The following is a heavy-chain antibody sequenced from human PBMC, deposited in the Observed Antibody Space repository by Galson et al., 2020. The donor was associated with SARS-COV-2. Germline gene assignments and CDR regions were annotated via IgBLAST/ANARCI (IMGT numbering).Heavy chain of an antibody. V-gene: IGHV3-30*18. CDR1: GFTFSSYG. CDR3: AKGPAYYYDSSGYLDY. D-gene: IGHD3-22*01. Sequence: GESLKISCAASGFTFSSYGMHWVRQAPGKGLEWVAVISYDGSNKYYADSVKGRFTISRDNSKNTLYLQMNSLRAEDTAVYYCAKGPAYYYDSSGYLDYWGQGTLVTVSS. CDR2: ISYDGSNK. J-gene: IGHJ4*02.